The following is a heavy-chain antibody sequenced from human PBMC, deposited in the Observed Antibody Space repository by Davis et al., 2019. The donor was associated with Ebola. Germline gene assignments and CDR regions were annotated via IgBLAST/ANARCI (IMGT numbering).Heavy chain of an antibody. CDR1: GGSISRGGSY. CDR2: IYYSGST. V-gene: IGHV4-31*03. CDR3: ARDLRYDSSGYDYYFYMDV. Sequence: PSETLSLTCTVSGGSISRGGSYWTWIRQHPGKGLEWIRYIYYSGSTYYKPSLKSRVTISLDTSKNWFSLNLYSVTAADTAVYYCARDLRYDSSGYDYYFYMDVWGKGTTVTVSS. J-gene: IGHJ6*03. D-gene: IGHD3-22*01.